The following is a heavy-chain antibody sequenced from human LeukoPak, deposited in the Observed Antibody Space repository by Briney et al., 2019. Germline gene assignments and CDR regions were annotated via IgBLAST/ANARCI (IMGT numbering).Heavy chain of an antibody. Sequence: GGSLRLSCAASGFTFSSYWMSWVRQAPGKGLEWVSSIDTSSRYIYYGDSVKGRFTISRDNAKNSLYLQMNSLRAEDTAVYYCARRAETERGHSYGLDYWGQGTLVTVSP. J-gene: IGHJ4*02. D-gene: IGHD5-18*01. V-gene: IGHV3-21*01. CDR2: IDTSSRYI. CDR1: GFTFSSYW. CDR3: ARRAETERGHSYGLDY.